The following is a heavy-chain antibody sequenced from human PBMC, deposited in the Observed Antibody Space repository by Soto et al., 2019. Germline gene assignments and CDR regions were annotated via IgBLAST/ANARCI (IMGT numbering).Heavy chain of an antibody. V-gene: IGHV3-23*01. J-gene: IGHJ6*03. CDR2: ISGSGGST. CDR1: GFTFSSYA. D-gene: IGHD1-1*01. CDR3: AKDIGRTGIFLVGYMDV. Sequence: GGSLRLSCAASGFTFSSYAMSWVRQAPGKGLEWVSAISGSGGSTYYADSVKGRFTISRDNSKNTLYLQMNSLRAEDTAVYYCAKDIGRTGIFLVGYMDVWGKGTTVTVSS.